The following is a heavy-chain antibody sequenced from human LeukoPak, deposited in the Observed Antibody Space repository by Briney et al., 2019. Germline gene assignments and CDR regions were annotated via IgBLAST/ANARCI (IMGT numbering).Heavy chain of an antibody. J-gene: IGHJ4*02. Sequence: GGSLRLSCAASGFTFSSYSMNWVRQAPGKGLEWVSSISSSSSYIYYADSVKGRFTISRDNSKNTLYLQMNSLRAEDTAVYYCAKIQQYYYDSSGYYYGYYFDYWGQGTLVTVSS. V-gene: IGHV3-21*04. CDR3: AKIQQYYYDSSGYYYGYYFDY. D-gene: IGHD3-22*01. CDR2: ISSSSSYI. CDR1: GFTFSSYS.